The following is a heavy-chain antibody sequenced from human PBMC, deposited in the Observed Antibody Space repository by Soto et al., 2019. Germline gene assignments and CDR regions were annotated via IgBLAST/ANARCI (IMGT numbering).Heavy chain of an antibody. Sequence: GGSLRLSCAASGFTFSSYAMSWVRQAPGKGLEWVSAISGSGGSTYYADSVKGRFTISRANSKNTLYLQMNSLRAEDTAVYYCAKERYYDFWSGYSKTVGWFDPWGQGTLVTVSS. CDR2: ISGSGGST. CDR3: AKERYYDFWSGYSKTVGWFDP. J-gene: IGHJ5*02. D-gene: IGHD3-3*01. CDR1: GFTFSSYA. V-gene: IGHV3-23*01.